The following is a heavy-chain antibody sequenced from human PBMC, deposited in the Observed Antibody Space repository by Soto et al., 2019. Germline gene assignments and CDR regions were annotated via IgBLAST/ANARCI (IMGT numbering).Heavy chain of an antibody. V-gene: IGHV1-18*01. CDR1: GYTFTSYG. D-gene: IGHD2-21*01. Sequence: ASVKVSCTASGYTFTSYGISWVRQAPGQGLEWMGWISAYNGNTNYAQKLQGRVTMTTDTSTSTAYMELRSLRSDDTAVYYCARDPIDQGTFDYWGQGTLVTVSS. CDR2: ISAYNGNT. J-gene: IGHJ4*02. CDR3: ARDPIDQGTFDY.